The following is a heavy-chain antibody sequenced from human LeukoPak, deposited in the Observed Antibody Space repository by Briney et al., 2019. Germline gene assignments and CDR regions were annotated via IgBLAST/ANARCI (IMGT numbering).Heavy chain of an antibody. J-gene: IGHJ4*02. Sequence: GGSLRLSCAASGFTFSSYGMHWVRQAPGKGLEWVAVISYDGSNKYYADSVKGRFTTSRDNSQNTLYLQMSSLRVEDTAMYYCAKEATDCSGGSCYSYYFNSWGQGTLVTVSS. CDR3: AKEATDCSGGSCYSYYFNS. CDR1: GFTFSSYG. D-gene: IGHD2-15*01. V-gene: IGHV3-30*18. CDR2: ISYDGSNK.